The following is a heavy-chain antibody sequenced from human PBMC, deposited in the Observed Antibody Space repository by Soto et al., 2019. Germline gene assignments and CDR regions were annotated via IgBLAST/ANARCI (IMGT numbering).Heavy chain of an antibody. D-gene: IGHD4-17*01. Sequence: EVQLLESGGGLVQPGGSLRLSCAASGFTFSSFAMTWVRRAPGKGLEWVSSLTGSGDSTYYADSVKGRFTISRDNSKNTLYLQMNSLRADDTALYYCAKWTAVTTGDMAYCRQVTLVTVSS. CDR2: LTGSGDST. V-gene: IGHV3-23*01. CDR1: GFTFSSFA. CDR3: AKWTAVTTGDMAY. J-gene: IGHJ4*02.